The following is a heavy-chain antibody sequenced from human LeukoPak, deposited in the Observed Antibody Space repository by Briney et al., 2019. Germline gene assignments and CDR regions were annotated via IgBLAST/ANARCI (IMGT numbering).Heavy chain of an antibody. V-gene: IGHV3-43*02. CDR3: AKGGYCSSTSCYVGWFDL. D-gene: IGHD2-2*01. CDR2: ISGDGGST. CDR1: GFIIDDYA. Sequence: PGGSLRLSCAAPGFIIDDYAIHWVRHAPGKGLEWVSLISGDGGSTFYADSVKGRFTISRHNSKNTLFLQMNSLRAEDTAVYYCAKGGYCSSTSCYVGWFDLWGQGTLVTVSS. J-gene: IGHJ5*02.